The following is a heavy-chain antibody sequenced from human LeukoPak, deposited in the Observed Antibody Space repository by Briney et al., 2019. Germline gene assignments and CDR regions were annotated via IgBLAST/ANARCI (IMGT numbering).Heavy chain of an antibody. D-gene: IGHD6-6*01. CDR2: ISYDGSTK. V-gene: IGHV3-30*03. CDR1: GFTFSTYG. CDR3: ARASSDYYYYYMDV. Sequence: GGSLRLSCTASGFTFSTYGMHWVRQAPGKGLEWVTLISYDGSTKYYSDSVKGRFTLSRDNSKNTLYLQMNSLRAEDTAVYYCARASSDYYYYYMDVWGKGTTVTVSS. J-gene: IGHJ6*03.